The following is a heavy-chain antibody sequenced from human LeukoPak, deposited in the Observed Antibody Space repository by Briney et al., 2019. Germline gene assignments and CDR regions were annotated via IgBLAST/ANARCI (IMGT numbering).Heavy chain of an antibody. V-gene: IGHV3-74*01. D-gene: IGHD5-24*01. CDR2: ISSDGSRT. J-gene: IGHJ4*02. Sequence: GGSLRLSCAASGFTFSTYWIHWLRQTPEKGLGWVSRISSDGSRTTYADSVKGRFTISRDNAKNTVYLQMNSLRAEDTAVYYCGRDTGDGYNSYFDYWGQGTMVTVSA. CDR3: GRDTGDGYNSYFDY. CDR1: GFTFSTYW.